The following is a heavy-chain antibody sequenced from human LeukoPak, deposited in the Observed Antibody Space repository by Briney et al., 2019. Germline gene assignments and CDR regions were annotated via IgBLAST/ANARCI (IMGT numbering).Heavy chain of an antibody. V-gene: IGHV3-23*01. J-gene: IGHJ3*02. CDR2: ISGSGGST. Sequence: GGSLRLSCAASGFTVSSNYMSWVRQAPGKGLEWVSAISGSGGSTYYADSVKGRFTISRDNSKNTLYLQMNSLRAEDTAVYYCAKSLARITMIVVAKGAFDIWGQGTMVTVSS. CDR1: GFTVSSNY. D-gene: IGHD3-22*01. CDR3: AKSLARITMIVVAKGAFDI.